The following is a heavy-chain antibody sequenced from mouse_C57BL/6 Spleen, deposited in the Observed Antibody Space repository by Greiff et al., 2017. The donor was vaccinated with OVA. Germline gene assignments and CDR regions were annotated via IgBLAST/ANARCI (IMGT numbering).Heavy chain of an antibody. CDR3: ARSGAQATAY. J-gene: IGHJ3*01. CDR2: INPGSGGT. Sequence: VKLQESGAELVRPGTSVKVSCKASGYAFTNYLIEWVKQRPGQGLEWIGVINPGSGGTNYNEQFKGKATLTADKSSSTAYMQLSSLTSEDSAVYFCARSGAQATAYWGQGTLVTVAA. D-gene: IGHD3-2*02. CDR1: GYAFTNYL. V-gene: IGHV1-54*01.